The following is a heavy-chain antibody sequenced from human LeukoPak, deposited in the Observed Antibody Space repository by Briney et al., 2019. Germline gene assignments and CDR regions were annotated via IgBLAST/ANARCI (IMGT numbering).Heavy chain of an antibody. Sequence: GGSLRLSCVASGFTFSSYAMHWVRQTPGKGLEYVSGINSNGGSTHYANSVKGRFTISRDNSKHTLYLQMGSLRTEDMAVYYCARVHVQLWLLRSFDYWGQGTLVTVSS. CDR3: ARVHVQLWLLRSFDY. CDR2: INSNGGST. V-gene: IGHV3-64*01. D-gene: IGHD5-18*01. J-gene: IGHJ4*02. CDR1: GFTFSSYA.